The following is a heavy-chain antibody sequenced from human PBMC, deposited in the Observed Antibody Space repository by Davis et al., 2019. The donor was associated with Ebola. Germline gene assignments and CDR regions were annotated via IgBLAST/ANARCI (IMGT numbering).Heavy chain of an antibody. CDR2: IFYSGNI. CDR3: ASAPVGCRGGNCFALADV. Sequence: PSETLSLTCTVSGGSISTSAYYWGWIRQPPGKGLEWIGSIFYSGNIYYNVTLKSRLTISVDTSKNQFSLKLTSVTAADTAVYYCASAPVGCRGGNCFALADVWGQGTTVTVSS. CDR1: GGSISTSAYY. V-gene: IGHV4-39*07. D-gene: IGHD2-21*01. J-gene: IGHJ6*02.